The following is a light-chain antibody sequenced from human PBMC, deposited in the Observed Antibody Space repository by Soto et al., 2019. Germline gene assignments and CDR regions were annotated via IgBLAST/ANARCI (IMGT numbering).Light chain of an antibody. Sequence: DIQMTQSPSTLSASVGDRVTITCRASQSISSWLAWYQQKLGKAPKLLIYDASSLKSGVPSRFSGSGSGTEFTLTISSLQPDDFATYYCQQCNSYPITFGQGTRLVIK. CDR3: QQCNSYPIT. CDR1: QSISSW. V-gene: IGKV1-5*01. J-gene: IGKJ5*01. CDR2: DAS.